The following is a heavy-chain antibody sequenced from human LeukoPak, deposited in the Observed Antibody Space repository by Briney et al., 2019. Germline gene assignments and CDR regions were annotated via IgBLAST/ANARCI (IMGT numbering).Heavy chain of an antibody. D-gene: IGHD4-17*01. CDR1: GYTFTGYF. J-gene: IGHJ4*02. V-gene: IGHV1-2*02. Sequence: ASVKVPCKTSGYTFTGYFMHWVRQAPGQGLEWMGWINSNSGGTYYAQKFEGRVTLTRDTSISTAYMELSRLRSDDTAVYYCARVTVTTEFDYWGQGTQVSVSS. CDR2: INSNSGGT. CDR3: ARVTVTTEFDY.